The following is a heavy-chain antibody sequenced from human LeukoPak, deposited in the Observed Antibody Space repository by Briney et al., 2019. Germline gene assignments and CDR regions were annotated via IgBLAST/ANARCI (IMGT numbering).Heavy chain of an antibody. CDR2: INPNSGGT. J-gene: IGHJ6*02. CDR1: GYTFTGYY. V-gene: IGHV1-2*02. CDR3: ARLAGNYYYGMDV. Sequence: EASVKVSCKASGYTFTGYYMHWVRQAPGQGLEWMGWINPNSGGTNYAQKFQGRVTMTRDTFISTAYMELSRLRSDDTAVYYCARLAGNYYYGMDVWGQGTTVTVSS.